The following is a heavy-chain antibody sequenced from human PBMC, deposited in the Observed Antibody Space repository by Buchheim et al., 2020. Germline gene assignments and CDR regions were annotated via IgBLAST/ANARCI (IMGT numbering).Heavy chain of an antibody. Sequence: QVQLVESGGGVVQPGRSLRLSCAASGFTFSSYGMHWVRQAPGKGLEWVAVISYDGSNKYYADSVKGRFTIPRDNSKNTLYLQMNSLRAEDTAVYYCARGRPEHYFDYWGQGTL. CDR2: ISYDGSNK. CDR1: GFTFSSYG. CDR3: ARGRPEHYFDY. D-gene: IGHD2-21*01. J-gene: IGHJ4*02. V-gene: IGHV3-30*03.